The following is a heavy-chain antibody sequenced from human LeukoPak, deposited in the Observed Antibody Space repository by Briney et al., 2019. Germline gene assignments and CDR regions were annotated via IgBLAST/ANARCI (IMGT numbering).Heavy chain of an antibody. CDR2: INHSGST. D-gene: IGHD6-13*01. V-gene: IGHV4-34*01. Sequence: GSLRLSCAASGFTFSSYSMNWVRQPPGKGLEWIGEINHSGSTNYNPSLKSRVTISVDTSKNQFSLKLSSVTAADTAVYYCASCGIAAAGCWFDPWGQGTLVTVSS. J-gene: IGHJ5*02. CDR1: GFTFSSYS. CDR3: ASCGIAAAGCWFDP.